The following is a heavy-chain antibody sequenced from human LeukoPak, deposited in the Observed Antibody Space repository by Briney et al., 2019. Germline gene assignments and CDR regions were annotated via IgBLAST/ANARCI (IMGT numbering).Heavy chain of an antibody. J-gene: IGHJ4*02. CDR2: IKQDGSDK. CDR3: ARMHYDSSGEIDY. CDR1: GFTFNNYW. D-gene: IGHD3-22*01. V-gene: IGHV3-7*04. Sequence: PGGSLRLSCAASGFTFNNYWMSWVRQAPGKGLEWVANIKQDGSDKYCMDSVKGRFTISRDNAKNSLYLQMNSLRAEDTALYYCARMHYDSSGEIDYWGQGTLVTVSS.